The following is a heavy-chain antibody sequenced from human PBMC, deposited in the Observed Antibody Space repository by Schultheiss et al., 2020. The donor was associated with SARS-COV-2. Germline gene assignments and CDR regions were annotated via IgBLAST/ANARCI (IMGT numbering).Heavy chain of an antibody. CDR2: ISSSSSYI. J-gene: IGHJ6*02. CDR1: GFTVSSYS. V-gene: IGHV3-21*01. Sequence: GESLKISCAASGFTVSSYSMNWVRQAPGKGLEWVSSISSSSSYIYYADSVKGRFTISRDNAKNSLYLQMNSLRAEDTAVYYCVSLSDYGMDVWGQGTTVTVSS. CDR3: VSLSDYGMDV.